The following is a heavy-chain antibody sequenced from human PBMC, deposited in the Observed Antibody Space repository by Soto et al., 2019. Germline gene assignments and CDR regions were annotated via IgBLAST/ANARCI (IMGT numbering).Heavy chain of an antibody. CDR1: GFTFSSSW. J-gene: IGHJ4*02. CDR3: AKDGAIAAADYFFDY. Sequence: GGSLRLSCAASGFTFSSSWMAWVRQAPGKGLEWVANIKRDGSENYYVESVKGRFTISRDNSKNMVYLQMNSLRGEDTAVFYCAKDGAIAAADYFFDYWGQGSLVTVSS. V-gene: IGHV3-7*01. CDR2: IKRDGSEN. D-gene: IGHD6-13*01.